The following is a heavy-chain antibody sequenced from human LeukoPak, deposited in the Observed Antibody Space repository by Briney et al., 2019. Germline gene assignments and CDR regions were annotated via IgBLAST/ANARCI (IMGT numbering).Heavy chain of an antibody. CDR2: IIPIFGTA. Sequence: SVKVSCKASGGTFSSYAISWVRQAPGQGLEWMGGIIPIFGTANYAQKFQGRVTITADESTSTAYMELSSLRSEDTAVYYCAIPGDCSGGGCNPLFPLDYWGQGTLVTVSS. CDR3: AIPGDCSGGGCNPLFPLDY. J-gene: IGHJ4*02. D-gene: IGHD2-15*01. CDR1: GGTFSSYA. V-gene: IGHV1-69*13.